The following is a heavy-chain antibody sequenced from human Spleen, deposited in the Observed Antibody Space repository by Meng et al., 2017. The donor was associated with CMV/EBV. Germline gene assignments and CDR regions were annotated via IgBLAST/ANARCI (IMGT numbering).Heavy chain of an antibody. CDR3: ARQGRVYFDY. D-gene: IGHD3-10*01. CDR2: ISQSGRT. CDR1: GGSFRGYY. V-gene: IGHV4-34*01. Sequence: SETLSLTCAVSGGSFRGYYWSWIRQAPDKGLEWVGEISQSGRTNYNLALKSRVSMSVHTSERQFSLELSSVTAADSAVYYCARQGRVYFDYWGQGILVTVSS. J-gene: IGHJ4*02.